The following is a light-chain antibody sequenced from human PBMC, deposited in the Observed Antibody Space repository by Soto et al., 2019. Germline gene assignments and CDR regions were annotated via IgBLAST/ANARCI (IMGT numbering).Light chain of an antibody. CDR2: GNS. CDR3: QPYDISLSGVV. V-gene: IGLV1-40*01. CDR1: RSNIGAGYD. Sequence: QSVLTQPPSVSGAPGQRVTISCTGSRSNIGAGYDVHWYQQLPGTAPKLLIDGNSNRPSGVPDRFSGSKSGTSASLAITGLQAEDEADYSCQPYDISLSGVVFGGGPKLTVL. J-gene: IGLJ2*01.